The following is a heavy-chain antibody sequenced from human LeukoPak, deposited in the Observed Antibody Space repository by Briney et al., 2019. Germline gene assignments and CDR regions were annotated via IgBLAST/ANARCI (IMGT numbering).Heavy chain of an antibody. CDR3: ARDKGTRFDFDY. Sequence: SETLSLTCTVSGDSISSYYWSWIRQPPGKGLEWIGYIYYSGSTKYNPSLKSRVTISVDTSKNQFSLKLSSVTAADTAVYYCARDKGTRFDFDYWGQGTLVTVSS. V-gene: IGHV4-59*01. J-gene: IGHJ4*02. CDR1: GDSISSYY. CDR2: IYYSGST.